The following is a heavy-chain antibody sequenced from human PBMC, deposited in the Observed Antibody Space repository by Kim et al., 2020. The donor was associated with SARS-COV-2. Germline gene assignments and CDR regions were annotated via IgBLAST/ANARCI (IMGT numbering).Heavy chain of an antibody. CDR1: GFTFSSYA. D-gene: IGHD3-10*01. Sequence: GGSLRLSCAASGFTFSSYAMHWVRQAPGKGLEWVAVISYDGSNKYYADSVKGRFTISRDNSKNTLYLQMNSLRAEDTAVYYCARVRVTYYCGSGSYPPPPYWGQGTLVTVSS. CDR2: ISYDGSNK. CDR3: ARVRVTYYCGSGSYPPPPY. J-gene: IGHJ4*02. V-gene: IGHV3-30-3*01.